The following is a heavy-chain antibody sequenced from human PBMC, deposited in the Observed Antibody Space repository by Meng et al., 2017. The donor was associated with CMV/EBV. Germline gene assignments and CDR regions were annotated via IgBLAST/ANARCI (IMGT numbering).Heavy chain of an antibody. CDR1: GFSFRKYG. J-gene: IGHJ4*02. V-gene: IGHV3-33*03. CDR3: VKDSGSGSYFSNFGY. Sequence: SGFSFRKYGRHWVRQAPGKGREWVALMWYDGSMEYYADDVQGRFTVSRDNSENRLYLQMDSLRAEDTAVYYCVKDSGSGSYFSNFGYWGQGTLVTVSS. CDR2: MWYDGSME. D-gene: IGHD1-26*01.